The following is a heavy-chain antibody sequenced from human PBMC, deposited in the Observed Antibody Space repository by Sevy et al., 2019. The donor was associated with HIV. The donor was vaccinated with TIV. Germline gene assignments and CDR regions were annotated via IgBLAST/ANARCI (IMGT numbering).Heavy chain of an antibody. J-gene: IGHJ6*02. V-gene: IGHV1-2*06. CDR1: GYAFTGYY. CDR3: GRAPTDFWTGGMAV. D-gene: IGHD3-3*01. Sequence: ASVKVSCKASGYAFTGYYIHWVRQAPAQGLEWMGRINPISGGTDDSQKFQGRVTMTRDTSISTAYMEVSRLTSEDTAVYYCGRAPTDFWTGGMAVWGQGTVVTVSS. CDR2: INPISGGT.